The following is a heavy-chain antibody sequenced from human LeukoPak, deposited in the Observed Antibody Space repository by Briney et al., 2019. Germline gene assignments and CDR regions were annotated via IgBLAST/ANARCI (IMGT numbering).Heavy chain of an antibody. CDR2: IKQDGSEK. CDR3: ARGGQLGSLDY. V-gene: IGHV3-7*01. CDR1: GSNFSSHW. J-gene: IGHJ4*02. Sequence: GGSLRLSCAASGSNFSSHWMTWVRQSPGKGLEWLANIKQDGSEKYYVDSVKGRFTISRDNTKSSLILQMNGLRADDTALYYCARGGQLGSLDYWGQGTLVTVSS. D-gene: IGHD6-13*01.